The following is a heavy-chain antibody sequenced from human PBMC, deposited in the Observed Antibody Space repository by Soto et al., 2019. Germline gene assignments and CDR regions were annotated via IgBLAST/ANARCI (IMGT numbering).Heavy chain of an antibody. V-gene: IGHV4-39*01. CDR1: GGSISSSSYY. CDR3: VRFGEFKDYYYDGMDV. J-gene: IGHJ6*02. D-gene: IGHD3-10*01. CDR2: IYYSGST. Sequence: SETLSLTCTVSGGSISSSSYYWGWIRQPPGKGLEWIGSIYYSGSTYYNPSLKSRVTISVDTSKNQFSLKLSSVTAADTAVYYCVRFGEFKDYYYDGMDVWGQGTTVTVS.